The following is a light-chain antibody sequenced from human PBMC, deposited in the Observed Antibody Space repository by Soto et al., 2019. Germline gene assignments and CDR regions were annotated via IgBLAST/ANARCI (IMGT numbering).Light chain of an antibody. J-gene: IGKJ2*01. CDR2: GAS. Sequence: EIVLTQSPATLSLSPGERATLSCRASQSVSSSYLAWYQQKPGQAPRLLIYGASSRATGIPDRFSGSGSGTDFTLTISRLETADFAVYYWQQYGSSQYTFGPGTKLEIK. V-gene: IGKV3-20*01. CDR1: QSVSSSY. CDR3: QQYGSSQYT.